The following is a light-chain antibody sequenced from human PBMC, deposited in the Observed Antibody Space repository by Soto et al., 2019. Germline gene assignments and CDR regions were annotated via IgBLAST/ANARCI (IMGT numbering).Light chain of an antibody. V-gene: IGLV1-44*01. CDR1: SSNIGSNT. Sequence: QSVLTQPPSASGTPGQRVTISCSGSSSNIGSNTVNWYQQLPGTAPKLLIYSNNQRPSGVPDRFSGSKYGSSASLAISGLHSDDEADYYCAAWDDSLNGWVFGGGTKLTVL. J-gene: IGLJ3*02. CDR3: AAWDDSLNGWV. CDR2: SNN.